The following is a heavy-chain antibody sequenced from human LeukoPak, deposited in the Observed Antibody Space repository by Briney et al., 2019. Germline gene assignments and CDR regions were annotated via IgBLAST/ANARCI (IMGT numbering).Heavy chain of an antibody. CDR2: IKQDGSEK. V-gene: IGHV3-7*01. J-gene: IGHJ4*02. D-gene: IGHD1-14*01. CDR1: GFTFNYYW. CDR3: AREFRKSPTGG. Sequence: GGSLRLSCASSGFTFNYYWMTWVRQAPGKGLEWVANIKQDGSEKYYVDSVKGRFTVSRDNAKNTLYLQMNSLRAEDTAVYFCAREFRKSPTGGWGLGTLVTVSS.